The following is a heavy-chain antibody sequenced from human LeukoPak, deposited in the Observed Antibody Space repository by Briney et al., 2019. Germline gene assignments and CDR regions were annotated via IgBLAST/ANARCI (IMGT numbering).Heavy chain of an antibody. D-gene: IGHD5-18*01. V-gene: IGHV6-1*01. CDR2: TYYRSKWYY. Sequence: SHTLSLTCAISGDSVSNDTAAWSWIRQSPSRGLEWLGRTYYRSKWYYDYAISVKSRMTIDLETSKNRFSLHLNSVTPDDTAVYYCARLRRYIKQATSGMDVWGQGTTVTVSS. J-gene: IGHJ6*02. CDR3: ARLRRYIKQATSGMDV. CDR1: GDSVSNDTAA.